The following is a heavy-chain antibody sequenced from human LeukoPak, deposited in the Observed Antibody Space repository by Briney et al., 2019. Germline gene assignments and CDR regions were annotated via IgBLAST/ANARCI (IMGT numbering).Heavy chain of an antibody. D-gene: IGHD3-16*01. V-gene: IGHV4-59*01. CDR3: ARGPYVYYPIL. CDR1: GGSISSYY. J-gene: IGHJ4*02. CDR2: IYHSGST. Sequence: PSETLSLTCTVSGGSISSYYWSWIRQPPGKGLEWIGYIYHSGSTNYNPSLKSRVTISVDTSKNQFSLKLSSVTAADTAVYYCARGPYVYYPILWGQGTLVTVSA.